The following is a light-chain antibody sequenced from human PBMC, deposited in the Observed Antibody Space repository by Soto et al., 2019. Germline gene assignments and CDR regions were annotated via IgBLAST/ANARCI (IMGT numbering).Light chain of an antibody. CDR2: GAS. V-gene: IGKV3-15*01. CDR3: QQSNNWPYT. CDR1: QSVSDN. Sequence: DIVLTQSPGTLSLSPGERVILSCRASQSVSDNLAWYQQKPGQAPRLLIYGASTRATTIPARFSGSGSGTEFTLTISSLQSEDFAVYYCQQSNNWPYTFGQGTRLDIK. J-gene: IGKJ2*01.